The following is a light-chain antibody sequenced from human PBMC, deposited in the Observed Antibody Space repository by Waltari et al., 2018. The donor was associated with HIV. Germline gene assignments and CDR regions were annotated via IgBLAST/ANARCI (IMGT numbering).Light chain of an antibody. J-gene: IGKJ4*01. V-gene: IGKV4-1*01. CDR3: QQYFDTRSLT. CDR2: WAS. CDR1: QSVLYNFNNKNY. Sequence: DIVMTQSPDSLAVSLVERAPINCKHRQSVLYNFNNKNYIAWYQQKPGQPPKLLIYWASTRESGVPDRFSGSGSGTDFTLSISSLQAEDVAVYYCQQYFDTRSLTFGGGTRVDIK.